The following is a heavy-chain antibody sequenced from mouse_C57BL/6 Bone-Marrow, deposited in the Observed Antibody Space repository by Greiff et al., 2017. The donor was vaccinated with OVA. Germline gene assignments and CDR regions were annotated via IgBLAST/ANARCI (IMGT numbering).Heavy chain of an antibody. Sequence: VQLKQSGPVLVKPGASVKMSCKASGYTFTDYYMNWVKQSHGKSLEWIGVINPYNGGTSYNQKFKGKATLTVDKSSSTAYMELNSLTSEDSAVYYCARWLLRWFAYWGQGTLVTVSA. CDR2: INPYNGGT. CDR1: GYTFTDYY. V-gene: IGHV1-19*01. J-gene: IGHJ3*01. CDR3: ARWLLRWFAY. D-gene: IGHD2-3*01.